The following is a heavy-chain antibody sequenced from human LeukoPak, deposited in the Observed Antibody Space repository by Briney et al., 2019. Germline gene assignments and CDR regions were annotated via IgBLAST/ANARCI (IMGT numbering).Heavy chain of an antibody. CDR2: ISSSSSYI. J-gene: IGHJ3*02. D-gene: IGHD3-10*01. Sequence: GGSLRLSCAASGFTFSSYSMNWVRQAPGKGLEWVSSISSSSSYIYYADSVKGRFTISRDNAKNSLYLQMNSLRAEDTAVYYCAREQYGSGSLGAFDIWGQGTMVTVSS. V-gene: IGHV3-21*01. CDR3: AREQYGSGSLGAFDI. CDR1: GFTFSSYS.